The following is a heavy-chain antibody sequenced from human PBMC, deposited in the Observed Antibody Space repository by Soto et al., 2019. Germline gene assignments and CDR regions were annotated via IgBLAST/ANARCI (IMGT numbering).Heavy chain of an antibody. CDR1: GGTFDAYT. D-gene: IGHD2-2*01. V-gene: IGHV1-69*01. CDR3: ARLGTKAMDV. CDR2: IIPLFGTA. Sequence: QVQLVQSRAEVRKPGSSVRVSCKASGGTFDAYTITWVRQAPGQGLEWMGGIIPLFGTANYAQKFQGRVTITADESTTTAHMELSSLRSEDTAVYFCARLGTKAMDVWGQGTTVTISS. J-gene: IGHJ6*02.